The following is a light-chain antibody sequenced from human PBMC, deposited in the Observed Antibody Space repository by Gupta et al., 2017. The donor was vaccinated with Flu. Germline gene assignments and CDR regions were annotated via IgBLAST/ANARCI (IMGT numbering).Light chain of an antibody. CDR1: PSVSSY. J-gene: IGKJ1*01. CDR2: DAS. CDR3: QQHSNWPPWT. V-gene: IGKV3-11*01. Sequence: EIVLTQSPATLSLSPGERATLSCRASPSVSSYLAWYKQKPGQAPRLLIYDASNRDASIPARFSGSGYGTDFTLTISSREPEDFAVYYCQQHSNWPPWTFGQGTKVEIK.